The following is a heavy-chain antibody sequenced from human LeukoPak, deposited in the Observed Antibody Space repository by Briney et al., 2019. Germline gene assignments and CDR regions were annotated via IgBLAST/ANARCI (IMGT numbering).Heavy chain of an antibody. CDR1: GLTVSHNY. J-gene: IGHJ6*03. V-gene: IGHV3-53*01. CDR2: IYSGGST. CDR3: ARSMDTAMVDYYYYQYYYMDV. Sequence: HPGGSLRLSCAASGLTVSHNYMSWVRQAPGKGLEWVSVIYSGGSTYYADSVKGRFTISRDNSKNTLYLQMNSLRAEDTAVYYCARSMDTAMVDYYYYQYYYMDVWGKGTTVTISS. D-gene: IGHD5-18*01.